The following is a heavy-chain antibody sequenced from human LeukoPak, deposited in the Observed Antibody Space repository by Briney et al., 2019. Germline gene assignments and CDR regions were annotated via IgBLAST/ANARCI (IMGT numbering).Heavy chain of an antibody. J-gene: IGHJ6*02. CDR2: ISGSGGST. CDR3: AKSGQGRYYYGMDV. CDR1: GFTFSSYS. D-gene: IGHD3-10*01. V-gene: IGHV3-23*01. Sequence: GGSLRLSCAASGFTFSSYSMNWVRQAPGKGLEWVSAISGSGGSTYYADSVKGRFTISRDNSKNTLYLQMNSLRAEDTAVYYCAKSGQGRYYYGMDVWGQGTTVTVSS.